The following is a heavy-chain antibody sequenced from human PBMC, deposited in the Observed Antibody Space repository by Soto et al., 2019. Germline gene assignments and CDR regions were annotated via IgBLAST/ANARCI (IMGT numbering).Heavy chain of an antibody. CDR1: GFTFSDYY. V-gene: IGHV3-11*01. Sequence: QGQLVESGGGLVKPGGSLRLSCAASGFTFSDYYMSWIRQAPGKGLQWISYISSSGNTIYYAASMKGRFTISRDNAKKSLYLQMNSLRAEDTAVYYCAREGIGRNYYYGMDVWGQGTTVTVSS. D-gene: IGHD2-15*01. CDR3: AREGIGRNYYYGMDV. CDR2: ISSSGNTI. J-gene: IGHJ6*02.